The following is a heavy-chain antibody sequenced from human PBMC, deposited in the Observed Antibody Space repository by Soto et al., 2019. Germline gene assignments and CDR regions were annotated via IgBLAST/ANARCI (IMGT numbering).Heavy chain of an antibody. D-gene: IGHD6-13*01. Sequence: XSVKVSYNVSGYALTELSLHWVRQAPGKGLEWMGGFDPEDGEPIYAQEFKRRVTMTEDTSTDTAYMEMSSLRAEDTAVYYCSTEFSGYSSSPEYFQHWGQGTLVTFSS. CDR3: STEFSGYSSSPEYFQH. CDR2: FDPEDGEP. CDR1: GYALTELS. J-gene: IGHJ1*01. V-gene: IGHV1-24*01.